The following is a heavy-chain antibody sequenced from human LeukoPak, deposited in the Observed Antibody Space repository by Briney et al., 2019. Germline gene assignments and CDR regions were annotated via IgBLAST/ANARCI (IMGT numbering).Heavy chain of an antibody. CDR1: GVIVSANY. Sequence: GGSLRLSCAAAGVIVSANYMSWVRQAPGKGLGWVSVFYSGGHTYPREGTTYYADSGKGRFTISGDKSANTMSLQMNRLRVDDTAVYYCAHSYDFDSSGYPRPPAFWGRGTLVTASS. CDR3: AHSYDFDSSGYPRPPAF. CDR2: FYSGGHTYPREGTT. D-gene: IGHD3-22*01. V-gene: IGHV3-53*05. J-gene: IGHJ4*02.